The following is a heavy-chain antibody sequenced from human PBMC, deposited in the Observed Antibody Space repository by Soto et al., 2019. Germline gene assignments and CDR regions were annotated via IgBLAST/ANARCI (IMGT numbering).Heavy chain of an antibody. D-gene: IGHD3-3*01. J-gene: IGHJ6*02. CDR2: IYYSGST. Sequence: QVQLQESGPGLVKPSQTLSLTCTVSGGSISSGDYYWSWIRQPPGKGLELIGYIYYSGSTYYNPSLKSRVTLSVDTSKNQFSLKLSSVTAADTAVYYCARVDDFSYGMDVWGQGTTVTVSS. CDR3: ARVDDFSYGMDV. V-gene: IGHV4-30-4*01. CDR1: GGSISSGDYY.